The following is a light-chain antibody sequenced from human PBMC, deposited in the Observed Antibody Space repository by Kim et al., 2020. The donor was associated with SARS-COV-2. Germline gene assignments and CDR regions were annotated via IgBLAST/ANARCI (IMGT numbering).Light chain of an antibody. Sequence: SASVGDRVTIACQASRSIAVYLHWYQQKAGQAPTLLISGASNLQTGVPSRFSGSGSGTDFTLTITSLQAEDFAVYFCQQSYSAQYTFGQGTKLEI. J-gene: IGKJ2*01. CDR1: RSIAVY. CDR3: QQSYSAQYT. CDR2: GAS. V-gene: IGKV1-39*01.